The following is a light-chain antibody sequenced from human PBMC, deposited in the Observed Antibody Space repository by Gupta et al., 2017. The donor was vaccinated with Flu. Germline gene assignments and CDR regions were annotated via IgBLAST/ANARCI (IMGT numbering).Light chain of an antibody. CDR3: QQSDQPSWFT. V-gene: IGKV1-39*01. CDR2: AAS. J-gene: IGKJ3*01. CDR1: QSISSY. Sequence: DIQMTQSPSSLSASVGDRVTITCQASQSISSYLNWYQQKPGKAPKLLIYAASSLQSGVPSRFSGSGSGTDFTLTISSRQPEDFATYYCQQSDQPSWFTFGHGTKVDIK.